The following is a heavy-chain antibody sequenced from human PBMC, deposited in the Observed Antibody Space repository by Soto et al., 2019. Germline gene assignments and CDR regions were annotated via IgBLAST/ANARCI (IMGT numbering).Heavy chain of an antibody. D-gene: IGHD6-6*01. Sequence: QVQLVQSGAEVKKPGASVKVSCKASGYTFTGYYMHWVRQAPGQGLEWMGWINPNSGGTNYAQKFQGRVTMTRDTSISTAYMELSRLRSDDTAVYYCARDIIAARRSTWRNWFDPWGQGTLVTVSS. CDR2: INPNSGGT. V-gene: IGHV1-2*02. J-gene: IGHJ5*02. CDR1: GYTFTGYY. CDR3: ARDIIAARRSTWRNWFDP.